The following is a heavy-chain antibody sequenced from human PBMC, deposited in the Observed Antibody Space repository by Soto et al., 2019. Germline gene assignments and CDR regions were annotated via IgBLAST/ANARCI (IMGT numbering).Heavy chain of an antibody. CDR2: INWNGGST. J-gene: IGHJ3*02. CDR1: GFTFDDYG. D-gene: IGHD2-15*01. CDR3: ARVGCSGGSCYYAFDI. V-gene: IGHV3-20*01. Sequence: LSLTCAASGFTFDDYGMSWVRQAPGKGLEWVSGINWNGGSTGYADSVKGRFTISRDNAKNSLYLQMNSLRAEDTALYHCARVGCSGGSCYYAFDIWGQGTMVTVSS.